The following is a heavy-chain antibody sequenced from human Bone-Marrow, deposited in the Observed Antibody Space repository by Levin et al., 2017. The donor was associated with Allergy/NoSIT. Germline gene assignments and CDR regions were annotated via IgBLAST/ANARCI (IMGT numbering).Heavy chain of an antibody. V-gene: IGHV3-73*01. CDR3: SRTGTSGYEVMRE. J-gene: IGHJ4*02. CDR1: GFNFSASA. Sequence: GESLKISCAASGFNFSASALHWLRQGPGKGLEWVGRIRGKVNDYATGYAASAKGRFTISRDDSEKMAYLQINGLRMEDSAIYYCSRTGTSGYEVMREWGQGTLVTVSS. CDR2: IRGKVNDYAT. D-gene: IGHD6-25*01.